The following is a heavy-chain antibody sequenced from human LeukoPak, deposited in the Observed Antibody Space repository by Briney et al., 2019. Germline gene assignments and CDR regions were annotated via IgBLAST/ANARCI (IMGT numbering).Heavy chain of an antibody. J-gene: IGHJ6*03. CDR1: GYTFSSYD. Sequence: ASVKVSCKASGYTFSSYDINWVRQATGQGLEWMGWMNPSSGNTGYAQKFQGRVIMTKNTSITTAYMDLSSLKSEDTAVYFCARALSWTTESYYYMDVWGKGTTVTVSS. CDR3: ARALSWTTESYYYMDV. D-gene: IGHD3/OR15-3a*01. V-gene: IGHV1-8*01. CDR2: MNPSSGNT.